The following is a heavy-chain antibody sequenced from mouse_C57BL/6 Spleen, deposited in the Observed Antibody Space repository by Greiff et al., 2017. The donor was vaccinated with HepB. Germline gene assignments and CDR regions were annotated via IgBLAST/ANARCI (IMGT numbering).Heavy chain of an antibody. CDR3: ARRGVVAPYWYFDV. V-gene: IGHV1-52*01. Sequence: QVQLQQPGAELVRPGSSVKLSCKASGYTFTSYWMHWVKQRPIQGLEWIGNIDPSDSETHYNQKFKDKATLTVDKSSSTAYMQLSSLTSEDSAVYYCARRGVVAPYWYFDVWGTWTTVTVSS. CDR1: GYTFTSYW. CDR2: IDPSDSET. D-gene: IGHD1-1*01. J-gene: IGHJ1*03.